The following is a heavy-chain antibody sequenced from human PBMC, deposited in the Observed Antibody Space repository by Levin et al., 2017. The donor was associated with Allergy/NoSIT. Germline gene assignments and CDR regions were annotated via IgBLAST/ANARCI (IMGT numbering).Heavy chain of an antibody. CDR3: AHSRRDGYNRLWFDP. J-gene: IGHJ5*02. CDR1: GFSLSTSGVG. CDR2: IYWDDDK. D-gene: IGHD5-24*01. Sequence: TLSLTCTFSGFSLSTSGVGVGWIRQPPGKALEWLALIYWDDDKRYSPSLKSRLTITKDTSKNQVVLTMTNMDPVDTATYYCAHSRRDGYNRLWFDPWGQGTLVTVSS. V-gene: IGHV2-5*02.